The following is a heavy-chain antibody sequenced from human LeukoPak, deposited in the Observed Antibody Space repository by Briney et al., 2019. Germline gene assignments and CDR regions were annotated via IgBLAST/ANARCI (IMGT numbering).Heavy chain of an antibody. V-gene: IGHV3-48*03. CDR2: ISGGGTTI. J-gene: IGHJ3*02. CDR3: AREGSSDAFDI. CDR1: GFTFSSYA. D-gene: IGHD2-2*01. Sequence: GGSLRLSCAASGFTFSSYAMNWVRQAPGKGLEWVSYISGGGTTIYYADSVKGRFTISRDNAENSLYLQMTSLRAEDTAVYHCAREGSSDAFDIWGQGTMVTVSS.